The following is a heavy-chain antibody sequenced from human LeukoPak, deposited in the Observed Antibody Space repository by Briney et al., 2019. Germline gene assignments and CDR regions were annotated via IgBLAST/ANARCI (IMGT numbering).Heavy chain of an antibody. J-gene: IGHJ4*02. CDR3: ARDLEGVAGTAAAYDY. V-gene: IGHV3-7*01. D-gene: IGHD6-19*01. Sequence: GGSLRLSCAASGIIMTKYWMTWVRQVPGKGLEWVATIKQDGSEKYYVDSVKGRFTISRDNAKNSLYLQMNSLRADDTAVYYCARDLEGVAGTAAAYDYWGQGTLVTVSS. CDR2: IKQDGSEK. CDR1: GIIMTKYW.